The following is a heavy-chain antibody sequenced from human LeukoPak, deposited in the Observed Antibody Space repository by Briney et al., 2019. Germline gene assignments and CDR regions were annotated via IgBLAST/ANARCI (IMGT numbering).Heavy chain of an antibody. Sequence: GGSLRLSRAASGFTFSSYGMSWVRQAPGKGLEWVSAISGSGGSTYYADSVKGRFTISRDNSKNTLYLQMNSLRAEDTAVYYCARDLGTTVTTYLDYWGQGTLVTVSS. CDR3: ARDLGTTVTTYLDY. CDR1: GFTFSSYG. CDR2: ISGSGGST. J-gene: IGHJ4*02. D-gene: IGHD4-17*01. V-gene: IGHV3-23*01.